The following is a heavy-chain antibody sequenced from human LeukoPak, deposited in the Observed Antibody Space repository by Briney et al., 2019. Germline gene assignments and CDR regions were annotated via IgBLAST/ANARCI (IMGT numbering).Heavy chain of an antibody. D-gene: IGHD1-26*01. V-gene: IGHV1-8*03. CDR1: GYTFTSYD. CDR3: ARYRFVVGATDSFDM. J-gene: IGHJ3*02. Sequence: ASVKVSCKASGYTFTSYDINWVRQAAGQGLEWVGWMNPNSGNTGYAQKFQARVTITRITSISTAYMELRSLRAEDTAVYYCARYRFVVGATDSFDMWGQGTTVTVSS. CDR2: MNPNSGNT.